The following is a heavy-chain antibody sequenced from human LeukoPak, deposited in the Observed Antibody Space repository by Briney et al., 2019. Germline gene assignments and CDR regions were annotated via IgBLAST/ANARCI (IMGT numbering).Heavy chain of an antibody. V-gene: IGHV3-48*01. J-gene: IGHJ4*02. CDR2: ITSSSGTI. Sequence: GGSLRLSCAASGFTFSSYSMNWVRQAPGKGLEWVSHITSSSGTIYYADSVKGRCTISRDNAKNSLYLQINGLRAEDTAVYYWARGYYYAYHYWSQGTLVTVSS. D-gene: IGHD5-18*01. CDR1: GFTFSSYS. CDR3: ARGYYYAYHY.